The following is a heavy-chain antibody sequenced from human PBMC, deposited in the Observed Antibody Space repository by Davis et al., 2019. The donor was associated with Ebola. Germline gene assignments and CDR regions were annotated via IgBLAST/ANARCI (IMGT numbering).Heavy chain of an antibody. V-gene: IGHV3-73*01. Sequence: GESLKISCAPSGFSLSSYEMNWVRQASGRGLEWVGRIRSKGNSYATTYAASVKGRFTISRDDSRNTAYLQMNSLKMDDTAVYYCTNRKNEYWGQGTLVTVSS. CDR3: TNRKNEY. CDR1: GFSLSSYE. J-gene: IGHJ4*02. CDR2: IRSKGNSYAT.